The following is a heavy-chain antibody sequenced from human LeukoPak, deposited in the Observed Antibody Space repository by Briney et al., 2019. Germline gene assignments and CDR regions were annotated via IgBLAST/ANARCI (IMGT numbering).Heavy chain of an antibody. Sequence: AGVKVSCKASGYTFTNYGIRWVRPAPGQGVEWMGWINAYNDNTNYAQKLRGRTTMTDDTSTSPSHQELSRLGSDDTAYYYCARGIGSSWSLYYYYMDVWGKGTTVTVSS. J-gene: IGHJ6*03. D-gene: IGHD6-13*01. CDR1: GYTFTNYG. CDR2: INAYNDNT. V-gene: IGHV1-18*01. CDR3: ARGIGSSWSLYYYYMDV.